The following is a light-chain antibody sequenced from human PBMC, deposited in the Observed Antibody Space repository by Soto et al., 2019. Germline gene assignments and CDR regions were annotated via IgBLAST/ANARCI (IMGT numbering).Light chain of an antibody. CDR2: AAS. CDR3: QQANSFPRT. CDR1: QAISTW. J-gene: IGKJ1*01. V-gene: IGKV1D-12*01. Sequence: DLQMTQSPSSVSASVGDRVTITCRASQAISTWLAWYQQKPGKAPKLLIYAASNLQTGVPSRFRGSGSGTDFTLTISSLQPEDFATYYCQQANSFPRTFGQGTKVEIK.